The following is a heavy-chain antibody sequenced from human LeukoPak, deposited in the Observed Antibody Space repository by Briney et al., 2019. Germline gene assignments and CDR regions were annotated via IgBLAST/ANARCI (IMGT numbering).Heavy chain of an antibody. CDR3: ARGNSGSYYPLDY. V-gene: IGHV4-39*07. CDR1: GGSISSYY. Sequence: SETLSLTCTVSGGSISSYYWGWIRQPPGKGLEWIGSIYYSGSTYYNPSLKSRVTISVDTSKNQFSLKLSSVTAADTAVYYCARGNSGSYYPLDYWGQGTLVTVSS. CDR2: IYYSGST. D-gene: IGHD1-26*01. J-gene: IGHJ4*02.